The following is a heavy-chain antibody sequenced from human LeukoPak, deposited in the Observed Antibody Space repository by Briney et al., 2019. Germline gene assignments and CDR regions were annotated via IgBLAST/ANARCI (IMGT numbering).Heavy chain of an antibody. CDR1: GGTFSSYS. CDR3: ARGQPDGVSSGPVLGAFDI. CDR2: IIPIFGTA. V-gene: IGHV1-69*05. D-gene: IGHD3-22*01. J-gene: IGHJ3*02. Sequence: LWASVKVSCKASGGTFSSYSISWVRQAPGQGLEFMGVIIPIFGTANYAQKFQVRVTITTDESTSTAYMELSRMRSEDTAVYYSARGQPDGVSSGPVLGAFDIWGQGTLVTVSS.